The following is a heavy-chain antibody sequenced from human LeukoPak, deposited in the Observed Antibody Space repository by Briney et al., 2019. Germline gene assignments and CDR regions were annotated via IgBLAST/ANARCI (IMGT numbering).Heavy chain of an antibody. CDR1: GGSISSHY. CDR2: IYYSGST. CDR3: ARERRDYYYYGMDV. Sequence: SETLSLTCTVSGGSISSHYWSWIRQPPGKGLEWIGYIYYSGSTNYNSSLKSRVTISVDTSKNQFSLKLSSVTAADTAVYYCARERRDYYYYGMDVWGQGTTVTVSS. J-gene: IGHJ6*02. V-gene: IGHV4-59*11.